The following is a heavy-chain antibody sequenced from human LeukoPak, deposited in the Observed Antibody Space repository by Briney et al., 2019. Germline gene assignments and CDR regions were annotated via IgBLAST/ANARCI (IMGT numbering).Heavy chain of an antibody. CDR1: GFTFSSYA. CDR3: AKATGNLGN. CDR2: ISNSDGNT. V-gene: IGHV3-23*01. J-gene: IGHJ4*02. Sequence: GGSLRLSCAASGFTFSSYAMSWVRQAPGKGLEWVSTISNSDGNTYYADSVKGRFTISRDNSKNTLYLRIYTLTAEDTAIYYCAKATGNLGNWGQGTQVTVSS. D-gene: IGHD1-1*01.